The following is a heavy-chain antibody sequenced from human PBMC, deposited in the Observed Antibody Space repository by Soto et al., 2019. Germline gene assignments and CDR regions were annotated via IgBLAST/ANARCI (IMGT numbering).Heavy chain of an antibody. J-gene: IGHJ1*01. CDR3: ARSGLRILWFGEQGPEYLQH. D-gene: IGHD3-10*01. CDR1: GGSFSGYY. Sequence: SETLSLTCAVYGGSFSGYYWSWIRQPPGKGLEWIGEINHSGSTNYNPSLKSRVTISVDTSKNQFSLKLSSVTAADTAVYYCARSGLRILWFGEQGPEYLQHRGQLTLVTVSS. V-gene: IGHV4-34*01. CDR2: INHSGST.